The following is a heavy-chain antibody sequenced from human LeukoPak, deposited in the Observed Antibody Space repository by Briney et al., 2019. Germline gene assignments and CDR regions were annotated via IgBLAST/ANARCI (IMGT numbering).Heavy chain of an antibody. CDR3: ARGATGTTFDY. V-gene: IGHV3-20*04. CDR2: LNWNGGST. D-gene: IGHD1-1*01. Sequence: PGGSLRLSCAASGFKFDDYGMSWVRQAPGKGLEWVSGLNWNGGSTGYADSVKGRFTISRDNAKNSPYLQMNSLRAVDTALYYCARGATGTTFDYWGQGTLVTVSS. J-gene: IGHJ4*02. CDR1: GFKFDDYG.